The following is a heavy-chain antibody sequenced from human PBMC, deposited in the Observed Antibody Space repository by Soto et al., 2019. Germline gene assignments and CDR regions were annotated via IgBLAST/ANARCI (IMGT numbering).Heavy chain of an antibody. V-gene: IGHV3-33*01. D-gene: IGHD2-8*02. CDR2: IWYDGSIK. Sequence: GGSLRLSCAASGFTFNTYGMHWVRQIPGKGLQWVAIIWYDGSIKYYADSVKGRFTISRDNSRNTLYLQMNSLRDEDTAVYYCARIDCTDNNCNTYHHYGMDVWGQGTTMTVYS. CDR1: GFTFNTYG. CDR3: ARIDCTDNNCNTYHHYGMDV. J-gene: IGHJ6*02.